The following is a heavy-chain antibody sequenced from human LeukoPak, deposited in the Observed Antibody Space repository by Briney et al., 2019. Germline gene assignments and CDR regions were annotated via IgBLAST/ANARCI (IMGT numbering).Heavy chain of an antibody. CDR1: GFTFSSYG. CDR2: IWYDGSNK. J-gene: IGHJ6*02. CDR3: ARDLALGSSWTIYYYYGMDV. D-gene: IGHD6-13*01. V-gene: IGHV3-33*01. Sequence: PGGSLRLSCAASGFTFSSYGMPWVRQAPGKGLEWVAVIWYDGSNKYYADSVKGRFTISRDNSKNTLYLQMNSLRAEDTAVYYCARDLALGSSWTIYYYYGMDVWGQGTTVTVSS.